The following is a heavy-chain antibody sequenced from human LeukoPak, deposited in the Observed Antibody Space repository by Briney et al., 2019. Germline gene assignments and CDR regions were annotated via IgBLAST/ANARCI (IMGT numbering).Heavy chain of an antibody. CDR2: IYPGDSDT. V-gene: IGHV5-51*01. J-gene: IGHJ4*02. CDR3: ARHEGTYYYDSSGYWIPDY. CDR1: GYSFTSYW. Sequence: GESLKISCKGSGYSFTSYWIGWVRQMPGKGLEWMGIIYPGDSDTRYSPSFQGQVTISADKSISTAYLQWSSLKASDTAVYYCARHEGTYYYDSSGYWIPDYWGQGTLVTVSS. D-gene: IGHD3-22*01.